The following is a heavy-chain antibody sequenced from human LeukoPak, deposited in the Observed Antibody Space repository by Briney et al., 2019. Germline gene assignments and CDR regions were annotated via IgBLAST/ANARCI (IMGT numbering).Heavy chain of an antibody. CDR2: ISAYNGNT. CDR1: GYTFTSYG. D-gene: IGHD6-13*01. J-gene: IGHJ4*02. CDR3: ARDPYSSSWYDY. V-gene: IGHV1-18*01. Sequence: ASVKVSCKASGYTFTSYGISWVRQAPGQGLEWMGWISAYNGNTNYAQKFQGRVTMTRDTSTSTVYMELSSLRSEDTAVYYCARDPYSSSWYDYWGQGTLVTVSS.